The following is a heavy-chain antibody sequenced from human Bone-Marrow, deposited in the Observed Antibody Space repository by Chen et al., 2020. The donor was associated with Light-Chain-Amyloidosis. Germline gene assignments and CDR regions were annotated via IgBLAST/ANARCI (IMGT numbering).Heavy chain of an antibody. CDR1: GFTFSTYG. J-gene: IGHJ6*02. V-gene: IGHV3-30*18. Sequence: QVQLVESGGGVVQPGRSLRLSCEASGFTFSTYGTHWVRQAPGKGLEWVAVVSYDGGNKYYADSLKGRFTISRDNSKNMVYLKMTSLRAEDTAVYYCAKQAGGSSRYFYYGMDVWGQGTTVAVSS. CDR2: VSYDGGNK. D-gene: IGHD6-13*01. CDR3: AKQAGGSSRYFYYGMDV.